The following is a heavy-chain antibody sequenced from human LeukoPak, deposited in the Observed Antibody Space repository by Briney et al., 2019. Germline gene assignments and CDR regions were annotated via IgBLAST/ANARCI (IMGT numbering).Heavy chain of an antibody. CDR2: IYYSGST. J-gene: IGHJ3*02. D-gene: IGHD2-2*01. CDR1: GGSVTSSSYY. CDR3: ARDHIVVVPAAMRTWAFDI. Sequence: PSETLSLTCTVSGGSVTSSSYYWSWIRQPPGKGLEWIGYIYYSGSTNYNPSLKSRVTISVDTSKNQFSLKLSSVTAADTAVYYCARDHIVVVPAAMRTWAFDIWGQGTMVTVSS. V-gene: IGHV4-61*01.